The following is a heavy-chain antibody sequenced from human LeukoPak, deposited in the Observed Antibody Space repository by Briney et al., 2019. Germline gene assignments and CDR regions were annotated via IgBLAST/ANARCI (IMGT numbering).Heavy chain of an antibody. D-gene: IGHD3-3*01. CDR3: ARDTAGTYYDFWSGSPWYYYYMDV. CDR2: ISAYDGNT. J-gene: IGHJ6*03. V-gene: IGHV1-18*01. CDR1: GGTFSSYA. Sequence: ASVKVSCKASGGTFSSYAISWVRQAPGQGLEWMGWISAYDGNTNYAQKLQGRVTMTTDTSTSTAYMELRSLRSDDTAVYYCARDTAGTYYDFWSGSPWYYYYMDVWGKGTTVTVSS.